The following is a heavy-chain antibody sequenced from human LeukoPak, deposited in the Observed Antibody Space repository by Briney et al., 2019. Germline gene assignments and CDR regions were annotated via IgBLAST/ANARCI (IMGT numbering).Heavy chain of an antibody. CDR2: INPNSGGT. V-gene: IGHV1-2*02. CDR1: GYTFTGYY. Sequence: ASVKVSCKASGYTFTGYYMHWVRQAPGQGLEWMGWINPNSGGTNYAQKFQGRVTMTRDTSISTAYMELSRLRPDDTAVYYCAREVIGGYSYGSDYWGQGTLVAVSS. D-gene: IGHD5-18*01. J-gene: IGHJ4*02. CDR3: AREVIGGYSYGSDY.